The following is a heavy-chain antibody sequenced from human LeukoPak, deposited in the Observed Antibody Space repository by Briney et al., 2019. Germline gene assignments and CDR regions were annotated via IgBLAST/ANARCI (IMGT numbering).Heavy chain of an antibody. Sequence: PGGSLRLSCAASGFTFSSYAMSWVRQAPGKGLEWVSAISGSGGSTYYADSVKGRFTISRDNSKNSLYLQMNSLRAEDTAVCYCARGITVAGTGMDAFDIWGQGTMVTVSS. D-gene: IGHD6-19*01. J-gene: IGHJ3*02. CDR2: ISGSGGST. CDR3: ARGITVAGTGMDAFDI. V-gene: IGHV3-23*01. CDR1: GFTFSSYA.